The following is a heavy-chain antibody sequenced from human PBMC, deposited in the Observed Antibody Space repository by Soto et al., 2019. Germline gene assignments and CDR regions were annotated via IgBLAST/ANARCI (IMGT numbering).Heavy chain of an antibody. CDR2: ISGNPSST. V-gene: IGHV3-23*01. D-gene: IGHD2-8*01. Sequence: EVQLLESGGGLVQPGGSLRLSCAASGFTFSTYAMSWVRQTPGKGLEWVSAISGNPSSTYYADSVKGRFTISRDNSKKTMLQQMSRLRAEDTAVYYCAKDGYVTIGDLYCFDYWGQGTMVTVSS. CDR3: AKDGYVTIGDLYCFDY. CDR1: GFTFSTYA. J-gene: IGHJ4*02.